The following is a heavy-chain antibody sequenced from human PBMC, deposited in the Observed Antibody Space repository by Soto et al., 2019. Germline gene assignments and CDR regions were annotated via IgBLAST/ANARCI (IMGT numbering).Heavy chain of an antibody. CDR2: ISSNGGST. CDR1: GFTFSNYA. J-gene: IGHJ4*02. Sequence: EVQLVESGGGLVQPGGSLRLSCAASGFTFSNYAMHWVRQAPGKGLEYVSAISSNGGSTSYANSVKGRFTISRDNSKNTLYLQMGSLRAEDMAVYYCARNGYSGYDLNYWGQGTLVTFSS. V-gene: IGHV3-64*01. D-gene: IGHD5-12*01. CDR3: ARNGYSGYDLNY.